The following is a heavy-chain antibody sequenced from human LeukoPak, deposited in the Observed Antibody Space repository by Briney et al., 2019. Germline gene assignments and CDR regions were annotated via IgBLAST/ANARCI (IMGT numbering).Heavy chain of an antibody. CDR1: GLSFSNYT. Sequence: GGSLRLSCAASGLSFSNYTMSWVRQAPGTGLQWVSALSGRGSGGSTYYADSVKGRFTISRDISKNTLHLQMYSLRADDTAVYYCAKVGGYCSGGGCYEGAFDIWGQGTMVTVSS. CDR3: AKVGGYCSGGGCYEGAFDI. CDR2: LSGRGSGGST. J-gene: IGHJ3*02. V-gene: IGHV3-23*01. D-gene: IGHD2-15*01.